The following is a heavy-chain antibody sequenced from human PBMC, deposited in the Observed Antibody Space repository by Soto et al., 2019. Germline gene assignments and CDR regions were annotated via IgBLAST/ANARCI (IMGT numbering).Heavy chain of an antibody. Sequence: QVQLVESGGGVVQPGRSLRLSCAASGFTFSSYGMHWVRQAPGKGLERVAVISYDGSNKYYADSVKGRFTISRDNSKNTLYLQMNSLRAEDTAVCYCANDFRGWGPDSSGYDYWGQGTLVTVSS. V-gene: IGHV3-30*18. D-gene: IGHD3-22*01. J-gene: IGHJ4*02. CDR3: ANDFRGWGPDSSGYDY. CDR2: ISYDGSNK. CDR1: GFTFSSYG.